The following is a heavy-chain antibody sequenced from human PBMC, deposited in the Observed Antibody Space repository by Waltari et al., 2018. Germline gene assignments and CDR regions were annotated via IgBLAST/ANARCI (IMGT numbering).Heavy chain of an antibody. V-gene: IGHV4-59*01. J-gene: IGHJ4*02. CDR3: ARFITYKYYFDY. D-gene: IGHD3-22*01. CDR1: GGSISSYY. CDR2: IYYSGST. Sequence: QVQLQESGPGLVKPSETLSLTCTVSGGSISSYYWSWIRQPPGKGLEWIGYIYYSGSTNYNPSLKSRVTISVDTSKNQFSLKLSSVTAADTAVYYCARFITYKYYFDYWGQGTLVIVSS.